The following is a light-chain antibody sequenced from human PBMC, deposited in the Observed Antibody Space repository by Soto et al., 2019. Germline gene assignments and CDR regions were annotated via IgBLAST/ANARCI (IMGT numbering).Light chain of an antibody. V-gene: IGKV1-5*03. CDR2: KAS. CDR1: QSISSW. Sequence: DIQMTQSPSILSASVGDRVTLTCRASQSISSWLAWYQQKPGKAPKILIYKASNLESGVPSRFSGSGSGTEFTLTINSLQSEDFAVYYCQQYNNWRVTFGQGTKVDIK. J-gene: IGKJ1*01. CDR3: QQYNNWRVT.